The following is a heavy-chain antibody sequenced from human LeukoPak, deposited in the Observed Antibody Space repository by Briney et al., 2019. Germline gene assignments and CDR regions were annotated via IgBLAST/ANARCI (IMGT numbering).Heavy chain of an antibody. D-gene: IGHD3-22*01. CDR1: GFTFSSYA. CDR3: ARDISTYDSSGYPDY. J-gene: IGHJ4*02. V-gene: IGHV3-30-3*01. CDR2: ISYDGSNK. Sequence: GGSLRLSCAASGFTFSSYAMHWVRQAPGKGLEWVAVISYDGSNKYYADSVKGRFTISRDNSKNTLYLQMNSLRAEDTAVYYCARDISTYDSSGYPDYWGQGTLVTVSS.